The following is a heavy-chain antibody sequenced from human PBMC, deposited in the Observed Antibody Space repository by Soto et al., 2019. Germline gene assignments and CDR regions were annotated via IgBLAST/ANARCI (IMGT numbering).Heavy chain of an antibody. J-gene: IGHJ6*02. CDR2: IIPISGTA. CDR3: AREFTFWSGYSYGMDG. D-gene: IGHD3-3*01. Sequence: SVKVSCKASGGTFSSYAISWVRQAPGQGLEWMGGIIPISGTANYAQKFQGRVTITADESTSTAYMELRSLRSEDTAVYYCAREFTFWSGYSYGMDGWGQGTTVTVSS. CDR1: GGTFSSYA. V-gene: IGHV1-69*13.